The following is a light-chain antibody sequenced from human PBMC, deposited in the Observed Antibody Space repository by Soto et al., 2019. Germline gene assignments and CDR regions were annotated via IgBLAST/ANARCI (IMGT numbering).Light chain of an antibody. V-gene: IGKV3-11*01. J-gene: IGKJ4*01. Sequence: EIVLTQSPATLSLSPGERATLSCRASQSVSSKLAWYQQKPGQAPRLLMYDASNRATGIPARFSGSGSGTDFTLTISSLEPEDFAVYYCQQSSDWPLTFGGGTKVEIK. CDR1: QSVSSK. CDR3: QQSSDWPLT. CDR2: DAS.